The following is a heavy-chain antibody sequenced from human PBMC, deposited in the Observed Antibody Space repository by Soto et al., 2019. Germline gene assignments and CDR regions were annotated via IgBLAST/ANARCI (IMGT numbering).Heavy chain of an antibody. CDR1: GGSISSGGYS. Sequence: PSETLSLTCAVSGGSISSGGYSWSWIRQPPGKGLEWTRYIYHSGSTYYNPSPNSRVTLSVDRTKNQCPLKLSSVTAADAAVYYCARGPQRSWFDPWGQGTLVTVSS. J-gene: IGHJ5*02. D-gene: IGHD6-25*01. V-gene: IGHV4-30-2*01. CDR3: ARGPQRSWFDP. CDR2: IYHSGST.